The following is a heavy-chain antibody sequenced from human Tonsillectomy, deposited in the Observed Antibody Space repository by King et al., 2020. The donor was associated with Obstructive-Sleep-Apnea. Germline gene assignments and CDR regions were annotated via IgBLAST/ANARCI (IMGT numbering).Heavy chain of an antibody. V-gene: IGHV3-7*03. J-gene: IGHJ6*02. CDR3: ARDVGLQPYGLDV. CDR1: GFSFTSYW. Sequence: VQLVESGGGLVQPGGSLRLSCAASGFSFTSYWMTWVRQAPGKGLEWVANINQDGSEKYYVDSVRGRFTISRDNVKNSLYLQMNSLRAEDTAVYYCARDVGLQPYGLDVWGQGTTVTVSS. CDR2: INQDGSEK. D-gene: IGHD4-11*01.